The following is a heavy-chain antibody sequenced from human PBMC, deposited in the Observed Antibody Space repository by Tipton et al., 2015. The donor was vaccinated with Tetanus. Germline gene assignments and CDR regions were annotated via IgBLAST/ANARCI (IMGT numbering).Heavy chain of an antibody. J-gene: IGHJ4*02. V-gene: IGHV5-51*01. CDR1: GHIFNNYW. D-gene: IGHD2-8*01. Sequence: VQLVQSGGEVKKPGESLKISCKGSGHIFNNYWIGWVRQKPGKGLEWMGIIYPVDSDTRYSPSFQGQVTISVDKSINTAYLQWSSLKASDTSMFYCARAHCTDGVCNFDFWGQGALVTVAS. CDR2: IYPVDSDT. CDR3: ARAHCTDGVCNFDF.